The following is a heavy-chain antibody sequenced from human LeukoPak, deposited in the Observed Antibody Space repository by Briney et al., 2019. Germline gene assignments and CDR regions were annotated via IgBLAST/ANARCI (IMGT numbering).Heavy chain of an antibody. Sequence: PGGSLRLSCAASGFTFSTYGMHWVRLAPGKGLEWVAFIQYDESNRYYGDSVKGRFSISRDSSKNTLYLQMNSLRGEDTAVYYCAKDKPAYCAETCYSLDYWGQGPLVIVSS. CDR2: IQYDESNR. CDR1: GFTFSTYG. J-gene: IGHJ4*02. D-gene: IGHD2-21*02. CDR3: AKDKPAYCAETCYSLDY. V-gene: IGHV3-30*02.